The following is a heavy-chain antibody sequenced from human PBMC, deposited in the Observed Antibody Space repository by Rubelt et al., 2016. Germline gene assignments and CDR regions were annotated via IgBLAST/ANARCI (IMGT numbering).Heavy chain of an antibody. J-gene: IGHJ4*02. CDR1: GFTFSSYA. CDR3: ARSGIAARPGCS. D-gene: IGHD6-6*01. Sequence: QVQLVESGGGVVQPGRSLRLSCAASGFTFSSYAMHWVRQAPGKGLEWVAVISYDGSNKYYADSVKGRFTISRDDSKNTLYLQMNSLRAEDTAVYYCARSGIAARPGCSWGQGTLVTVSS. CDR2: ISYDGSNK. V-gene: IGHV3-30*04.